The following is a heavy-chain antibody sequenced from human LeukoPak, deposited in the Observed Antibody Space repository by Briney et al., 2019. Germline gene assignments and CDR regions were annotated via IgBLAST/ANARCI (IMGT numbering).Heavy chain of an antibody. D-gene: IGHD2-2*01. V-gene: IGHV3-30*02. Sequence: GGSLRLSCAASGFTFSSYGMHWVQAPGKGLEWVAFIRYDGSNKYYADSVKGRFTISRDNSKNTLYLQMNSLRAEDTAVYYCAKRVVPAADAFDIWGQGTMVTVSS. CDR3: AKRVVPAADAFDI. CDR2: IRYDGSNK. J-gene: IGHJ3*02. CDR1: GFTFSSYG.